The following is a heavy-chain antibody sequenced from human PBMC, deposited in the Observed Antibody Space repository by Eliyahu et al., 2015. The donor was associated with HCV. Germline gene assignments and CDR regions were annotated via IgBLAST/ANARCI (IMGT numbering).Heavy chain of an antibody. CDR2: ISWDDDK. CDR3: ARRPRGRGFTYGFLDS. D-gene: IGHD5-18*01. J-gene: IGHJ4*02. Sequence: QITLKESGPTLVKPTQTLTLTCSFSGFSLTTSGVGVAWIRQPPGRALEWLALISWDDDKYYSSSLRTRLTIIKDTSKNQVVLTMTSMDPMDTATYYCARRPRGRGFTYGFLDSWGQGTLVTVSS. V-gene: IGHV2-5*02. CDR1: GFSLTTSGVG.